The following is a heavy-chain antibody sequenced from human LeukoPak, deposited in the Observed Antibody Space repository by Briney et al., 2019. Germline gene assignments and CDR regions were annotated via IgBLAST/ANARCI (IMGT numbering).Heavy chain of an antibody. CDR2: INPSGGST. D-gene: IGHD1-26*01. V-gene: IGHV1-46*01. Sequence: ASVKVSCKASGYTFTSYYMHWVRQAPGQGLEWMGIINPSGGSTSYAQKFQGRGTMTRDMSTSTVYMELSSLRSEDTAIYYCARDNSVGDNAWWFDPWGQGTLVTVSS. CDR3: ARDNSVGDNAWWFDP. CDR1: GYTFTSYY. J-gene: IGHJ5*02.